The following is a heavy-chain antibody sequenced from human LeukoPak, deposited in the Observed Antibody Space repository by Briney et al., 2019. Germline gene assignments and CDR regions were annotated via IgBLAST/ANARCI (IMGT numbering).Heavy chain of an antibody. CDR1: GGSFSGYY. V-gene: IGHV4-34*01. CDR3: ARVGYSYVINDWSRTGLGAYPTKYYYHMDV. CDR2: LNHGGST. D-gene: IGHD5-18*01. J-gene: IGHJ6*03. Sequence: PSETLSLTCAVYGGSFSGYYWSWIRQPPGKGLEWIGELNHGGSTNYTPSLKSRVTISGDTSKNQFSLTLSSVTAADTAVYFCARVGYSYVINDWSRTGLGAYPTKYYYHMDVWGKGTTVTVSS.